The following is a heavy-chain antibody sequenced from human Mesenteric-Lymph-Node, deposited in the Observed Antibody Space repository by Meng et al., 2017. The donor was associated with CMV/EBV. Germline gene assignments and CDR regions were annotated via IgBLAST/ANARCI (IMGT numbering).Heavy chain of an antibody. J-gene: IGHJ4*02. D-gene: IGHD5/OR15-5a*01. CDR3: ARGSSTISKDY. CDR1: GFTFSSYS. V-gene: IGHV3-21*01. Sequence: GESLKISCAASGFTFSSYSMNWVRQAPGKGLEWVSSISSGSSYIYYADSVKGRFTISRDNARSALYLQISSLRAEDTAVYYCARGSSTISKDYWGQGTLVTVSS. CDR2: ISSGSSYI.